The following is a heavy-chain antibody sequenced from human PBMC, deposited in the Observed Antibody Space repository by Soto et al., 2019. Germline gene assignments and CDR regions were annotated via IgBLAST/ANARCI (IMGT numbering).Heavy chain of an antibody. J-gene: IGHJ4*02. V-gene: IGHV3-23*01. Sequence: AGSLRLSCSASRLTFRNYPMSWVRQAPGKGLEWVSAISGSGGSTYYADSVKGRFTISRDNSKNTLYLQMNSLRAEDTAVYYCARGGYPSIDYWGQGT. CDR3: ARGGYPSIDY. CDR2: ISGSGGST. CDR1: RLTFRNYP. D-gene: IGHD5-12*01.